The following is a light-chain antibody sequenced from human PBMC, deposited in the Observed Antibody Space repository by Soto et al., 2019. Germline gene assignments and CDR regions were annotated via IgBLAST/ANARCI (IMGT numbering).Light chain of an antibody. CDR2: RAS. Sequence: ETVLTQSPGTLSLSPGERATLSCRASQSVSSSYLAWYQQKPGQAPRLLIYRASSRATGIPDRFSGSGSGTDFTLTISRLAPEDFAMYYCQQYGTSPTFGGGTEVEIK. V-gene: IGKV3-20*01. CDR3: QQYGTSPT. J-gene: IGKJ4*01. CDR1: QSVSSSY.